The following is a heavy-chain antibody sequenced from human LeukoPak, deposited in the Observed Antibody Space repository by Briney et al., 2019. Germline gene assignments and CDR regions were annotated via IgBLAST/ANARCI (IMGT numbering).Heavy chain of an antibody. CDR3: ARHDSGYSYGFDY. CDR2: IYFSGST. D-gene: IGHD5-18*01. Sequence: SETLSLTCTASGGSISSTYYYWGWIRQPPGKGLEWIGNIYFSGSTYYNPSLKSRVTISVDTSKNQFSLKVSSVTAADTAVYYCARHDSGYSYGFDYWGQGTLVTVSS. J-gene: IGHJ4*02. CDR1: GGSISSTYYY. V-gene: IGHV4-39*01.